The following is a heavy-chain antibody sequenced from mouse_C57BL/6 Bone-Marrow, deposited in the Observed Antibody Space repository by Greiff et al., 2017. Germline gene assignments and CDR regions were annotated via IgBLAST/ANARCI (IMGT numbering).Heavy chain of an antibody. CDR3: ARGGTTGRFDY. J-gene: IGHJ2*01. CDR2: IYPRAGST. Sequence: VQLQESGPELVKPGASVKLSCKASGYTFTRYDINWVKQRPGQGLEWIGWIYPRAGSTTYNEKFKGKATLTVDTSSSTAYMELHSLTSEDSAVYFCARGGTTGRFDYWGQGTTLTVAS. CDR1: GYTFTRYD. V-gene: IGHV1-85*01. D-gene: IGHD1-1*01.